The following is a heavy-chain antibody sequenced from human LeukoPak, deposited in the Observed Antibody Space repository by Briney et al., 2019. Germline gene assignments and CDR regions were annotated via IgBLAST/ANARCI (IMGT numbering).Heavy chain of an antibody. CDR2: INPSGGST. CDR1: GYTFTSYY. V-gene: IGHV1-46*01. J-gene: IGHJ4*02. Sequence: ASVKVSCKASGYTFTSYYMHWVRQAPGQGLEWMGIINPSGGSTSYAQKFQGRVTMTRDMSTSTVYMELSSLRSEDTAVYYCARTYCSSTSCSPFDYWGQGTLVTVSP. D-gene: IGHD2-2*01. CDR3: ARTYCSSTSCSPFDY.